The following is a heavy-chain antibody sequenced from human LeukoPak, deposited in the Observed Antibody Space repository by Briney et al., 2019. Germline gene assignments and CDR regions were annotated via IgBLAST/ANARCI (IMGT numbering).Heavy chain of an antibody. Sequence: SETLSLTCAVSGGSLITANFFWGRIRQPPGKGLEWIGSIYYSGSTFYNPSLQSRVTISVDTSKNQFSLRLSPVSAADTAVYYCARLDYDFWSGNHDYWGQGTLVTVSS. CDR1: GGSLITANFF. V-gene: IGHV4-39*01. CDR3: ARLDYDFWSGNHDY. CDR2: IYYSGST. D-gene: IGHD3-3*01. J-gene: IGHJ4*02.